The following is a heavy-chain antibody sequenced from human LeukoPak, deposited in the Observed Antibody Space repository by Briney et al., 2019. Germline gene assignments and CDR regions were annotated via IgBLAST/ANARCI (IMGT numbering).Heavy chain of an antibody. Sequence: PSETLSLTCAVYGGSFSGYYWSWIRQPPGKGLEWIGEINHSGSTNYNPSLKSRVTISVDTSKNQFSLKLSSVTAADTAVYYCARGSVRPYGSGKGYGDYYYYMDVWGKGTTVTVSS. CDR2: INHSGST. CDR1: GGSFSGYY. V-gene: IGHV4-34*01. CDR3: ARGSVRPYGSGKGYGDYYYYMDV. D-gene: IGHD3-10*01. J-gene: IGHJ6*03.